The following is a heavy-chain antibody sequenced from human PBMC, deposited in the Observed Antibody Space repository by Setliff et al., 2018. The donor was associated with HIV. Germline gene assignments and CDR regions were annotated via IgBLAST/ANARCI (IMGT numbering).Heavy chain of an antibody. Sequence: PGGSLRLSCAASGFTFSDAWMRWVRQGPGKGLEWIGRIKSKTDGGTTDYAAPVKGRFTISRDDSKNTLYLQMNGLKTEDTAVYYCARGGEYFDYWGQGTRVTVS. CDR1: GFTFSDAW. D-gene: IGHD4-17*01. J-gene: IGHJ4*02. CDR2: IKSKTDGGTT. CDR3: ARGGEYFDY. V-gene: IGHV3-15*01.